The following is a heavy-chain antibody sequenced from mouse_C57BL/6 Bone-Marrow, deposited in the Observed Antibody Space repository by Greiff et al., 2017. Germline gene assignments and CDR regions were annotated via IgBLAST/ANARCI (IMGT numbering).Heavy chain of an antibody. CDR2: IWTGGGS. CDR1: GFSFTRYA. CDR3: ARDDYDAVAY. V-gene: IGHV2-9-1*01. Sequence: VHLVESGPGLVAPSQSLSITCAGSGFSFTRYAISWVRQPPGKGLGWVGVIWTGGGSNYNSALKSRLSISKDNSKSQVFLKMNSLQNDDTARYYCARDDYDAVAYWGQGTLVTVSA. J-gene: IGHJ3*01. D-gene: IGHD2-4*01.